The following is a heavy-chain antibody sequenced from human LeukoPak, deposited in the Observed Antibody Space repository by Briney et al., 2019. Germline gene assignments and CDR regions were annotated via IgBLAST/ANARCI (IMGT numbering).Heavy chain of an antibody. J-gene: IGHJ4*02. V-gene: IGHV1-2*02. CDR1: GYTFTGYY. Sequence: GASVKVSCKASGYTFTGYYMHWVRQAPGQGLEWMGWINPNSGGTNYAQKLQGRVTMTTDTSTSTAYMELRSLRSDDTAVYYCARVRNSGFRYVDSWGQGTLVTVSS. CDR2: INPNSGGT. CDR3: ARVRNSGFRYVDS. D-gene: IGHD5-12*01.